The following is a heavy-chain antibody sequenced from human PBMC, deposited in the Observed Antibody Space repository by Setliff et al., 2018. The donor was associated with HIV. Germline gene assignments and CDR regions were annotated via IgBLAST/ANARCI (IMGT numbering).Heavy chain of an antibody. CDR2: ISQDASKD. CDR1: GFTISYYG. CDR3: AKSSFRFFEDLSDWYFDL. J-gene: IGHJ2*01. Sequence: GGSLRLSCVASGFTISYYGMHWVRQAPGKGLEWVAVISQDASKDYYADSVKGRFTISKDNSKNTVFLQMNNLRVEDTALYYCAKSSFRFFEDLSDWYFDLWGRGTLVTVSS. V-gene: IGHV3-30*18. D-gene: IGHD3-16*02.